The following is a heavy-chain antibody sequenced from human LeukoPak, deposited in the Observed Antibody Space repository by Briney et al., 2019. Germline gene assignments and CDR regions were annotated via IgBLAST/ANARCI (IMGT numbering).Heavy chain of an antibody. V-gene: IGHV1-46*01. Sequence: ASVKVSCKASGHTFTTYYVHLVRQAHGQGLEWMGVINPSGDGTNYPQRFQGRVTLTRDTSTSTVYMELSSLRSEDTAIYYCAKETPNTGWFDPWGQGTLVTVSS. CDR3: AKETPNTGWFDP. J-gene: IGHJ5*02. CDR2: INPSGDGT. CDR1: GHTFTTYY. D-gene: IGHD1-14*01.